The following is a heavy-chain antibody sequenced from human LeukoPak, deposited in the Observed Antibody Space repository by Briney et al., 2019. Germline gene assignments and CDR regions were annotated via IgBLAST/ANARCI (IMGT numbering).Heavy chain of an antibody. J-gene: IGHJ4*02. CDR3: AKDLFGSSGRTFDY. CDR2: IGSSDSTT. Sequence: GGSLRLSCAASGLTFSSYGMSWVRQAPGKGLEWLSYIGSSDSTTHYADSVKGRFSISRDNAKNSLYLQMTSLRVEDTAVYYCAKDLFGSSGRTFDYWGQGTLVTVSS. V-gene: IGHV3-48*04. D-gene: IGHD2-15*01. CDR1: GLTFSSYG.